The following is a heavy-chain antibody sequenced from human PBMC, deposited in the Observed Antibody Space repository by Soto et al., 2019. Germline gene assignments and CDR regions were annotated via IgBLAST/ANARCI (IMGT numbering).Heavy chain of an antibody. J-gene: IGHJ4*02. CDR3: ARDPTGGYFHYDY. D-gene: IGHD1-26*01. CDR2: VSDDGSEQ. V-gene: IGHV3-30*17. Sequence: GGSLRLSCAASGFSLRDYGMHWVRQAPGKGLEYVAAVSDDGSEQYYADSVRGRFTISRDNSKNTVYLQLDSLTTGDTAVYYCARDPTGGYFHYDYWGQGALVTVSS. CDR1: GFSLRDYG.